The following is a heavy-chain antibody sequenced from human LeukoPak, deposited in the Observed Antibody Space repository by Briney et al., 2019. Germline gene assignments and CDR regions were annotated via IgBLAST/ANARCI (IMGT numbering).Heavy chain of an antibody. J-gene: IGHJ6*02. D-gene: IGHD3-10*01. CDR1: GYNCTNYW. CDR2: IHPGDSDT. Sequence: GESLKISCKASGYNCTNYWIGWVRQMPGKGLEWMGIIHPGDSDTRYSPSFQGQVTISADKTITTAYLQWSSLKASDTAMYYCARVTMVRGVMGYYYGMDVWGQGTTVTVSS. V-gene: IGHV5-51*01. CDR3: ARVTMVRGVMGYYYGMDV.